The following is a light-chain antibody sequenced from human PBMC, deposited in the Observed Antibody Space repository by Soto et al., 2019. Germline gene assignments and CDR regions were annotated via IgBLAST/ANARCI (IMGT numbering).Light chain of an antibody. V-gene: IGLV2-11*01. Sequence: QSALTQPRSVSGSPGQSVTISCTGTSSDVGGYRYVSWYQPHPGKAPKGRIYDVAERPLRVPVRLSGSKSGNTASLPISGLLADDAGGYYCCSFAGRSFVVGTGTKV. J-gene: IGLJ1*01. CDR1: SSDVGGYRY. CDR2: DVA. CDR3: CSFAGRSFV.